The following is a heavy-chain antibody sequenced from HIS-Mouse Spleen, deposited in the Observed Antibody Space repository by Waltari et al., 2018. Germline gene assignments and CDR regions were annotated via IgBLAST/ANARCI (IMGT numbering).Heavy chain of an antibody. V-gene: IGHV4-39*07. J-gene: IGHJ4*02. D-gene: IGHD6-13*01. CDR2: IYYSGST. Sequence: QLQLQESGPGLVKPSETLSLTCTVSGGSISSSSYYWGWIRQPPGKGLEWIGSIYYSGSTYHNPSLKGRVTISVDPAKNQFFLKLGCVTAADTAVYYCARESPAAAGLGRYFDYWGQGTLVTVSS. CDR3: ARESPAAAGLGRYFDY. CDR1: GGSISSSSYY.